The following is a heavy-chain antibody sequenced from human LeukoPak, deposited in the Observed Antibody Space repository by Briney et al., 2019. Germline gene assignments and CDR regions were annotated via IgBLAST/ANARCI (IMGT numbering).Heavy chain of an antibody. Sequence: ASVKVSCKASGYTFTSYGISWVRQAPGQGLEWMGWISAYNGNTNYAQKFQGRVTITTDESTSTAYMELSSLRSEDTAVYYCARAGSGYANPFDYWGQGTLVTVSS. D-gene: IGHD5-12*01. CDR2: ISAYNGNT. V-gene: IGHV1-18*01. CDR3: ARAGSGYANPFDY. CDR1: GYTFTSYG. J-gene: IGHJ4*02.